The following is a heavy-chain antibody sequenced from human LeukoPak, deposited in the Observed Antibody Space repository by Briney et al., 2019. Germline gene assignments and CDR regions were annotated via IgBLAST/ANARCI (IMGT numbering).Heavy chain of an antibody. CDR1: GGSISSYY. J-gene: IGHJ6*03. V-gene: IGHV4-4*07. CDR2: IYTSGST. Sequence: SETLSLTCTVSGGSISSYYWSWIRQPAGQGLEWIGRIYTSGSTNYNPSLKSRVTMSVDTSKNQFSLKLSSVTAADTAVYYCARTLVKFYYYYYMDVWGKGTTVTISS. D-gene: IGHD3-16*01. CDR3: ARTLVKFYYYYYMDV.